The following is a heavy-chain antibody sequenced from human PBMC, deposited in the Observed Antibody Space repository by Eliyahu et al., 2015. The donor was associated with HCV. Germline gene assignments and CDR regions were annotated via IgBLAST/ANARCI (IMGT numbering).Heavy chain of an antibody. CDR3: IXCSSGHCLEAPRYGXDV. CDR1: GFTFSGYS. D-gene: IGHD3-22*01. Sequence: EVQLVESGGGLVKPGGSLRLSCSGSGFTFSGYSVAWVRQAPGKGREWVSSXSRESATIYYADSVKGXFTISRDNAKNSLYLQMNSLRAEDTALYYXIXCSSGHCLEAPRYGXDVWGQGTTVTVSS. V-gene: IGHV3-21*01. J-gene: IGHJ6*02. CDR2: XSRESATI.